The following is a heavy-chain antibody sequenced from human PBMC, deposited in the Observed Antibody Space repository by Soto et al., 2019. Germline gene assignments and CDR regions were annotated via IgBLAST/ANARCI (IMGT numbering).Heavy chain of an antibody. CDR1: GFTFSSYG. D-gene: IGHD1-1*01. CDR2: IWYDGSNK. CDR3: ATEGQRGYYYYYYGMDV. V-gene: IGHV3-33*03. J-gene: IGHJ6*02. Sequence: VQLVESGGGVVQPGRSLKLSCAASGFTFSSYGMHWVRQAPGKGLEWVAVIWYDGSNKYYADSVKGRFTISRDNSKNTLYLQMNSLRAEDTAVYYCATEGQRGYYYYYYGMDVWGQGTTVTVSS.